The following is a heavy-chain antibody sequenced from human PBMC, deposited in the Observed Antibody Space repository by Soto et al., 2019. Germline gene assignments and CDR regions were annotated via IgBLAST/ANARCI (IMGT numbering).Heavy chain of an antibody. V-gene: IGHV1-69*02. CDR3: ARFKLGDDY. J-gene: IGHJ4*02. CDR1: GGTFSNST. Sequence: QVQLVQSGAEVRKPGSSVKVSCQASGGTFSNSTVTWVRQAPGQGLEWMGRLIPILVLANYAQKFRGRLTITADKSTTTAYMELRSLRSEDTAIYYCARFKLGDDYWGQGTLVTVSS. CDR2: LIPILVLA. D-gene: IGHD1-26*01.